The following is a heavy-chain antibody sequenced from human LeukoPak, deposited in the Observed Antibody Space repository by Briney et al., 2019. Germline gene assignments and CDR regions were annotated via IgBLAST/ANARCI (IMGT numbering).Heavy chain of an antibody. D-gene: IGHD3-10*01. V-gene: IGHV3-66*01. CDR3: ARDAHTGSGTYWGGVDYYYGLDV. CDR2: VYGGDTT. J-gene: IGHJ6*02. CDR1: GFTVSSNY. Sequence: GGSLRLSCAASGFTVSSNYMSWVRQAPGKGLEWVSVVYGGDTTFYADSVKGRFTISRDNSKNTLYLQMDSLRAEDTAVYYCARDAHTGSGTYWGGVDYYYGLDVWGQGTTVTVSS.